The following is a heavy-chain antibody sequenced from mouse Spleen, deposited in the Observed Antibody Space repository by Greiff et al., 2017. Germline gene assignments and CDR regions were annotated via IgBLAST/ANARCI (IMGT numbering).Heavy chain of an antibody. D-gene: IGHD1-1*02. CDR3: ARSPLWDQGFAY. Sequence: EVQLVESGGGLVQPGGSLSLSCAASGFTFTAYYMSWVRQPPGKALEWLGFIRNKANGYTTEYSASVKGRFTISRDNSQSILYLQMNALRAEDSATYYCARSPLWDQGFAYWGQGTLVTVSA. V-gene: IGHV7-3*01. CDR1: GFTFTAYY. CDR2: IRNKANGYTT. J-gene: IGHJ3*01.